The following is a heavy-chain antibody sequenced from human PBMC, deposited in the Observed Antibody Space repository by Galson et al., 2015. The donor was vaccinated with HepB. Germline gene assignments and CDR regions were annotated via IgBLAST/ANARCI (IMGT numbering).Heavy chain of an antibody. CDR3: AMSRFSSPTN. D-gene: IGHD6-13*01. CDR1: EFTFRSYG. J-gene: IGHJ4*02. V-gene: IGHV3-30*03. Sequence: SLRLSCAASEFTFRSYGMHWVRQAPGKGLEWVAVISYDGSNKYYTDSVKGRFTISRDNSKNTLYLQMNSLRADDTAVYYCAMSRFSSPTNWGQGTLVTVSS. CDR2: ISYDGSNK.